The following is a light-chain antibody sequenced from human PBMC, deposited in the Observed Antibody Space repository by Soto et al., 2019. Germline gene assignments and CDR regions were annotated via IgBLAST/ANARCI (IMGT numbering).Light chain of an antibody. Sequence: NFLLTQPHSVSESPGKTVTISCTRSSGSIASNYVQWYQQRPGSAPTTVIYEDNQRPSGVPDRFSGSIDSSSNSASLTISGLKTEDEADYYSQSYDSSTVFGGGTKLTVL. V-gene: IGLV6-57*04. J-gene: IGLJ2*01. CDR1: SGSIASNY. CDR3: QSYDSSTV. CDR2: EDN.